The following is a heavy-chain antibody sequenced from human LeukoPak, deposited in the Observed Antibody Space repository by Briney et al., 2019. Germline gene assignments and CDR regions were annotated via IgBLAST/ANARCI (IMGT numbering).Heavy chain of an antibody. Sequence: SETLSLTCTVSGGSINNYYWSWIRQPAGKGLEWIGRIYTTGSINYNPSLKGRITMSVDTSKNQFSLKLSSVTAADTAVYYCARSGSYSGPYVYWGQGTVVTVSS. CDR1: GGSINNYY. CDR3: ARSGSYSGPYVY. D-gene: IGHD1-26*01. J-gene: IGHJ4*02. CDR2: IYTTGSI. V-gene: IGHV4-4*07.